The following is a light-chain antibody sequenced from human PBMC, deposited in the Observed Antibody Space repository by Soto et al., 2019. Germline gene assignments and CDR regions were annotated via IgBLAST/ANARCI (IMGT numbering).Light chain of an antibody. Sequence: QSVLTQAPSVSGAPGRSVTISCSGGTSNIGRNSLNWYQQFPGTAPKLLIYMNDRRPSGVPDRFSAFRSGASASLAISGLQSEDGATYYCAAWDDNLNVVFGGGTKLTVL. CDR3: AAWDDNLNVV. CDR2: MND. CDR1: TSNIGRNS. V-gene: IGLV1-44*01. J-gene: IGLJ2*01.